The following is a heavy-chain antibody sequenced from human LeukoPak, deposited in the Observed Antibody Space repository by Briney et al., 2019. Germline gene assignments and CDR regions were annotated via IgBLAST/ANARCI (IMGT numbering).Heavy chain of an antibody. CDR3: ARDVTGTQFDY. V-gene: IGHV3-48*03. Sequence: RGSPRLSCAASGFTFSSYEMNWVRQAPGKGLEWVSYISSSSSTIYYAEAVKGRLTISRDNAKNSLYLQMNSLRAEDTAVYYCARDVTGTQFDYWGQGTLVTVSS. J-gene: IGHJ4*02. CDR2: ISSSSSTI. CDR1: GFTFSSYE. D-gene: IGHD1-20*01.